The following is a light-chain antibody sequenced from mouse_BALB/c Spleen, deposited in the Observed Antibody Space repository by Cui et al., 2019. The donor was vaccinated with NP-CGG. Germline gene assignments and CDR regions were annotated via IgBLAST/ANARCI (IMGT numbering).Light chain of an antibody. V-gene: IGLV1*01. J-gene: IGLJ1*01. CDR1: TGAVTTSNY. CDR2: GTN. Sequence: QAVVTQESALTPSPGETVTLTCRSSTGAVTTSNYANWVKEKPDHLFTGLIGGTNNRVPGVPARFSGSLIGEKAALTITGAQTEDETIYFCALWYSNHWVFGGGTKLTVL. CDR3: ALWYSNHWV.